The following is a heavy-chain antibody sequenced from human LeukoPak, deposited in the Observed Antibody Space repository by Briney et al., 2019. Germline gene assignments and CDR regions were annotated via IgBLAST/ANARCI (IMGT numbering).Heavy chain of an antibody. Sequence: SETLSLTCTVSGGSISSYYWSWIRQPPAKGLQWLGYIYYSGSTNYNPSFKRRVTISVDTSKNQFSLKLSSVTAADTAVYYCARVERTYYYDSSGYYRRPGEIDYWGQGTLVTVSS. CDR2: IYYSGST. CDR3: ARVERTYYYDSSGYYRRPGEIDY. J-gene: IGHJ4*02. V-gene: IGHV4-59*01. CDR1: GGSISSYY. D-gene: IGHD3-22*01.